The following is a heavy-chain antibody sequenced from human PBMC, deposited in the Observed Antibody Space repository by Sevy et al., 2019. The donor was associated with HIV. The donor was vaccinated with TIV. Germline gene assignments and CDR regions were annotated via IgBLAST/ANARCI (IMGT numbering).Heavy chain of an antibody. CDR1: GFTFSNAW. D-gene: IGHD2-2*01. J-gene: IGHJ4*02. V-gene: IGHV3-15*01. CDR2: IKSKTDGGTT. Sequence: GGSLRLSCAASGFTFSNAWMSWVRQAPGKGLEWVGRIKSKTDGGTTDYAAPGKGSFTILREDSKNTLYLQMNSLKTEDTAVYYSTLVVPAAMLGYWGQGTLVTVSS. CDR3: TLVVPAAMLGY.